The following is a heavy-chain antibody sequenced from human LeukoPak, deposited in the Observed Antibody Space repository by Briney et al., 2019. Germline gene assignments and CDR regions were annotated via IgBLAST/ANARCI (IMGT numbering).Heavy chain of an antibody. CDR1: GFTVSSNY. D-gene: IGHD3-3*01. J-gene: IGHJ3*02. CDR2: IYSGGST. Sequence: QSGGSLRLSCAASGFTVSSNYMSWVRQAPGKGLEWVSVIYSGGSTYYADSVKGRFTISRDNSKNTLYLQMNSLRAEDTAVYYCARDSQGSDYDFWSGTGSGGAFDIWGQGTMVTVSS. V-gene: IGHV3-53*01. CDR3: ARDSQGSDYDFWSGTGSGGAFDI.